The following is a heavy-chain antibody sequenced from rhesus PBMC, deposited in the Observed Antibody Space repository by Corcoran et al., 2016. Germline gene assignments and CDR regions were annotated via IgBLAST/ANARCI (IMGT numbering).Heavy chain of an antibody. J-gene: IGHJ4*01. CDR3: GRGAAIDY. CDR1: GYSISSGND. Sequence: QGQLQESGRGLVKPSETLSLTCEVSGYSISSGNDGGWIRQPPGKGLEYIGYISGSSGFTYYNPSLKRRVTISKDTSKYQCSLELTSLTAADTAVYYCGRGAAIDYWGQGVLVTVSS. V-gene: IGHV4-99*02. D-gene: IGHD6-25*01. CDR2: ISGSSGFT.